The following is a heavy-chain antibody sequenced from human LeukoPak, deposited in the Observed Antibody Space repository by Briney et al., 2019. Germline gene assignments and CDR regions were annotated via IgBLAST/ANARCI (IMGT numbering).Heavy chain of an antibody. CDR2: INHSGST. V-gene: IGHV4-34*01. Sequence: SETLSLTCAVYGGSFSGYYWSGIREPPGKGLEWIGDINHSGSTNYNPSLKSRVTISVDTSKNQFSLKLSSVTAADPAVYYCARVSFFTIFGVVIIRGYFDYWGQGTLVTVSS. CDR3: ARVSFFTIFGVVIIRGYFDY. J-gene: IGHJ4*02. CDR1: GGSFSGYY. D-gene: IGHD3-3*01.